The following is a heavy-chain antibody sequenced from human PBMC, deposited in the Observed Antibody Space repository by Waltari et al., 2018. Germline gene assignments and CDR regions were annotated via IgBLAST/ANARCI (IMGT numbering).Heavy chain of an antibody. D-gene: IGHD3-16*02. CDR2: IRYEGSNK. CDR1: GFTFSSYG. J-gene: IGHJ4*02. V-gene: IGHV3-30*02. Sequence: QVQLVESGGGVVQPGGSLRLSCAASGFTFSSYGMHWVRQAPGKGLEWVAFIRYEGSNKYYADSVKGRFTISRDNSKNTLYLQMNSLRAEDTAVYYCANSPLHLGELSLRYWGQGTLVTVSS. CDR3: ANSPLHLGELSLRY.